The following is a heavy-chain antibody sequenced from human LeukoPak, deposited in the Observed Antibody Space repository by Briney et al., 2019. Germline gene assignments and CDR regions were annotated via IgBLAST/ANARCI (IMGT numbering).Heavy chain of an antibody. Sequence: PSETLSLTCTVSGGSISSYYWSWIRQPPGKGLEWIGYIYYSGSTNYNPSLKSRVTMSVDTSKNQFSLKLSSVTAADTAVYYCARGDGYTGGPGYWGQGTLVTVSS. V-gene: IGHV4-59*01. CDR2: IYYSGST. CDR1: GGSISSYY. CDR3: ARGDGYTGGPGY. D-gene: IGHD5-24*01. J-gene: IGHJ4*02.